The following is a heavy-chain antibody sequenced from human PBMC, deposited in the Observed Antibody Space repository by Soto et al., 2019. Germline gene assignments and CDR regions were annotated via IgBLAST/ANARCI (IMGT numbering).Heavy chain of an antibody. CDR3: ASSGYGSYYYYGMDV. V-gene: IGHV1-18*01. D-gene: IGHD5-12*01. J-gene: IGHJ6*02. CDR1: GYTFTSCG. CDR2: ISAYNGNT. Sequence: GASVKVSCKASGYTFTSCGISWVRQAPGQGLEWMGWISAYNGNTNYAQKLQGRVTMTTDTSTSTAYMELRSLRSDDTAVYYCASSGYGSYYYYGMDVWGQGTTVTVSS.